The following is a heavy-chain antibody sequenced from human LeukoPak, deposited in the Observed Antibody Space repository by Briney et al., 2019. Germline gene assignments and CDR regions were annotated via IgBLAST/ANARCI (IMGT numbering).Heavy chain of an antibody. CDR1: GYSISSGYY. CDR3: ATSGGSYYGGDY. CDR2: IYHSGGT. Sequence: PSETLSLTCAVSGYSISSGYYWGWIRQPPGKGLEWIGRIYHSGGTYYNPSLKSRVPISVDTSKNQVSLKLSSVPATDTAVYYCATSGGSYYGGDYWGQGTLVTVSS. J-gene: IGHJ4*02. D-gene: IGHD1-26*01. V-gene: IGHV4-38-2*01.